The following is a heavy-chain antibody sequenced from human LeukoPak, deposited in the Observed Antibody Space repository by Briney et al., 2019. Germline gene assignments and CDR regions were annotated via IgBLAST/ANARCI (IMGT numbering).Heavy chain of an antibody. D-gene: IGHD6-13*01. CDR2: IHYSGST. V-gene: IGHV4-39*01. CDR3: ARHSRSSSTRYFQL. Sequence: SETLSLTCTVSGGSISSSDYYWGWIRQPPEKGLEWIGSIHYSGSTYYNPSLKSRVTISVDTSKNRFSLKLSSVTAADTAVYYCARHSRSSSTRYFQLWGQGTLVTVSS. J-gene: IGHJ1*01. CDR1: GGSISSSDYY.